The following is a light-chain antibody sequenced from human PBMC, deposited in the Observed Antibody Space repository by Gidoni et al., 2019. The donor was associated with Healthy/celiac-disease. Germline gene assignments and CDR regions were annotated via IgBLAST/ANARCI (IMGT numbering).Light chain of an antibody. Sequence: AIQMTQSPSSLSASVGDRVTITCRASQGIRNDLGWYQQKPGKAPKLLIDAASSLQSGVPSRFSGSGSGTDLTLTISSLQPEDFATYYCLQDYNYPPTFGQGTKVEIK. CDR1: QGIRND. CDR3: LQDYNYPPT. V-gene: IGKV1-6*01. J-gene: IGKJ1*01. CDR2: AAS.